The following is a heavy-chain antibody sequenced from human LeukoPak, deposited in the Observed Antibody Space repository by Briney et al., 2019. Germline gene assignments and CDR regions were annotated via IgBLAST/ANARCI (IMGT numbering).Heavy chain of an antibody. D-gene: IGHD5-18*01. Sequence: GRSLRLSCVASGFTLSSYAMSWVRQGPGKGLEWVSGISGSGGSTYYADSVRGRFTTSRDNSKNTLYLQMNSLRVEDTALYYCAKVPGYIYGPNWFDPWGQGTLVTVSS. J-gene: IGHJ5*02. CDR3: AKVPGYIYGPNWFDP. CDR2: ISGSGGST. CDR1: GFTLSSYA. V-gene: IGHV3-23*01.